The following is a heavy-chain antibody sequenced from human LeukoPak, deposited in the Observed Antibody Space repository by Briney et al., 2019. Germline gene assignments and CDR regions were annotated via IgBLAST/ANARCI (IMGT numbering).Heavy chain of an antibody. CDR2: INHSGST. CDR3: ARTYYYDSSGYPY. D-gene: IGHD3-22*01. V-gene: IGHV4-34*01. Sequence: PSETLSLTCAVYGGSFSGYYWSWIRQPPGKGLEWLGEINHSGSTNYNPSLKSRVTISVDTSKNQFSLKLSSVTAADTAVYYCARTYYYDSSGYPYWGQGTLVTVSS. J-gene: IGHJ4*02. CDR1: GGSFSGYY.